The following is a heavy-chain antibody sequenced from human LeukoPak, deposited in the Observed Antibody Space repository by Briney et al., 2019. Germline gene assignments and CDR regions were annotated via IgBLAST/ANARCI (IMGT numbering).Heavy chain of an antibody. Sequence: GGSLRLSCAAFGFTFSSCEMNWVRQAPGKGLEWVSYISSSGSTIYYADSVKGRFTISRDNAKNSLYLQMNSLRAEDTAVYYCARNGYYYDSSGYYYEYWYFDLWGRGTLVTVSS. CDR2: ISSSGSTI. J-gene: IGHJ2*01. CDR3: ARNGYYYDSSGYYYEYWYFDL. D-gene: IGHD3-22*01. CDR1: GFTFSSCE. V-gene: IGHV3-48*03.